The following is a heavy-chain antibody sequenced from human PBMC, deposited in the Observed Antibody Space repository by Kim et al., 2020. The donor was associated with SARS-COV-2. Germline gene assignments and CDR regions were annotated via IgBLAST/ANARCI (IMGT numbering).Heavy chain of an antibody. CDR3: AREQLSGSYHDY. J-gene: IGHJ4*02. Sequence: NYAQKFQGRVTITADKSTSTAYMELSSLRAEDTAVYYCAREQLSGSYHDYWGQGTLVTVSS. V-gene: IGHV1-69*04. D-gene: IGHD1-26*01.